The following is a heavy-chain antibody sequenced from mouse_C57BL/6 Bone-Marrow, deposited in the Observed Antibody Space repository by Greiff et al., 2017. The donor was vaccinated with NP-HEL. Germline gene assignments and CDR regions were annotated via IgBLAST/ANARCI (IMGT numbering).Heavy chain of an antibody. CDR1: GFTFSSYA. Sequence: DVKLQESGGGLVKPGGSLKLSCAASGFTFSSYAMSWVRQTPEKRLEWVATISDGGSYTYYPDNVKGRFTISRDNAKNNLYLQMSHLKSEDTAMYYCARDLLYGSSSWFAYWGQGTLVTVSA. V-gene: IGHV5-4*01. D-gene: IGHD1-1*01. CDR2: ISDGGSYT. CDR3: ARDLLYGSSSWFAY. J-gene: IGHJ3*01.